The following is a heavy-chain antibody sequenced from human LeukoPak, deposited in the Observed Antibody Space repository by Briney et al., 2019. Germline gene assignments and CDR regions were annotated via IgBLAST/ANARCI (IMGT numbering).Heavy chain of an antibody. CDR2: MNPNSGNT. J-gene: IGHJ3*02. Sequence: ASVKVSCKASGYTFTSYDINWVRQATGQGLEWMRWMNPNSGNTGYAQKFQGRVTITRNTSISTAYMELSSLRSEDTAVYYCARGLDSSSYAFDIWGQGTMVTVSS. D-gene: IGHD6-6*01. CDR3: ARGLDSSSYAFDI. V-gene: IGHV1-8*03. CDR1: GYTFTSYD.